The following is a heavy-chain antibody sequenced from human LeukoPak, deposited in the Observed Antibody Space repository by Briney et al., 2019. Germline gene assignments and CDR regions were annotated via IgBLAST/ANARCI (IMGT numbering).Heavy chain of an antibody. CDR3: AEIGITMIGGV. J-gene: IGHJ6*03. Sequence: GGSLRLSCAASGFTFNTYAMTWVRQAPGKGLEWVSYISSSGSNIYYADSVKGRFTISRDNAKNSLYLQMNSLRAEDTAVYYCAEIGITMIGGVWGKETTVTISS. CDR1: GFTFNTYA. CDR2: ISSSGSNI. V-gene: IGHV3-48*03. D-gene: IGHD3-10*02.